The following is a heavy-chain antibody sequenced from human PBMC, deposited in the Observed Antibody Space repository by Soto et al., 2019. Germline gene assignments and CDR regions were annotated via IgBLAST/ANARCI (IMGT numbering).Heavy chain of an antibody. V-gene: IGHV3-30*03. J-gene: IGHJ4*02. CDR1: GFTFSSYG. CDR3: WVRSVYDYVFLDY. CDR2: ISYDGSNK. Sequence: VGSLRLSCAASGFTFSSYGMHWVRQAPGKGLEWVAVISYDGSNKYYAGSVKGRFTISRDNSKNTLYLQMNSLRAEDTAVYYCWVRSVYDYVFLDYWGQGTLVTVSS. D-gene: IGHD3-16*01.